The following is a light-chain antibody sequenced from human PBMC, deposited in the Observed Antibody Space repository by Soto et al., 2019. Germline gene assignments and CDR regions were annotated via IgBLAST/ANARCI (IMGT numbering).Light chain of an antibody. CDR2: LGS. Sequence: IAMTQTPLSLPVTPGEPASISCRSSQSLVHSNGYNYLDWYVQKPGQAPQLLIYLGSNRASGVPDRFSGSGSGTDFTLRISRVEAEDVGVYYCMQGLETPNFGPGTKVDIK. V-gene: IGKV2-28*01. CDR1: QSLVHSNGYNY. J-gene: IGKJ3*01. CDR3: MQGLETPN.